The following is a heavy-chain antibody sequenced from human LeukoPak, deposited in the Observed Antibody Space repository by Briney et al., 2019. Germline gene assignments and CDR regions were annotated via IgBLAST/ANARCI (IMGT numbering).Heavy chain of an antibody. Sequence: SETLSLTCTVSGYSISSGYYWGWIRQPPGKGLEWIGSIYHSGSTYYNPSLKSRVTISVDTSKNQFSLKLSSVTAADTAVYYCARGYSSSWYRWFDPWGQGTLVTVSS. CDR3: ARGYSSSWYRWFDP. CDR2: IYHSGST. CDR1: GYSISSGYY. V-gene: IGHV4-38-2*02. D-gene: IGHD6-13*01. J-gene: IGHJ5*02.